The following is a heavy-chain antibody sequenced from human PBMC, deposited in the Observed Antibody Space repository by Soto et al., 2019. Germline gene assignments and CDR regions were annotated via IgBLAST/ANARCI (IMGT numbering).Heavy chain of an antibody. J-gene: IGHJ4*02. V-gene: IGHV3-66*01. CDR2: IYTGGTT. CDR1: GFTISGNY. Sequence: EVQLVESGGGLVQPGGSLRLSCAASGFTISGNYITWVRQAPGKGLQWVSTIYTGGTTYYADHVKGRFTISRDNSKNTLNLQMNSVRAEDTAVYYCARGRPLDSWGQGTLVTVSS. CDR3: ARGRPLDS.